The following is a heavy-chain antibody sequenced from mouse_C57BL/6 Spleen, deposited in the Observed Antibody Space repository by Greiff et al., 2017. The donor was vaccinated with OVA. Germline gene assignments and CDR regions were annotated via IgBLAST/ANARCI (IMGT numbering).Heavy chain of an antibody. CDR3: VRNKTGTDY. Sequence: VQLQQSGPELVKPGASVKISCKASGYTFTDYYMNWVKQSHGKSLEWIGDINPNNGGTSYNQKFKGKATLTVDKSSSTAYMELRGLTSEDSAVYYWVRNKTGTDYWGQGTTLTVSS. CDR2: INPNNGGT. D-gene: IGHD4-1*01. CDR1: GYTFTDYY. J-gene: IGHJ2*01. V-gene: IGHV1-26*01.